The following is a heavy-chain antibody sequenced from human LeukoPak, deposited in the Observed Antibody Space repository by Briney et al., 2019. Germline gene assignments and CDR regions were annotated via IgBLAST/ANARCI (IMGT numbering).Heavy chain of an antibody. J-gene: IGHJ6*04. D-gene: IGHD6-13*01. V-gene: IGHV3-33*01. CDR3: ARRESSSLLLNPYCGMDR. CDR1: GFTFSSYG. CDR2: IWYDGSNK. Sequence: GGSLRLSCAASGFTFSSYGMHWVRQAPGKGLERVAVIWYDGSNKYYADSVKGRFSISRDNSKNTLYLQMNSLRAEGTAVYYCARRESSSLLLNPYCGMDRRGKGTTVTVSS.